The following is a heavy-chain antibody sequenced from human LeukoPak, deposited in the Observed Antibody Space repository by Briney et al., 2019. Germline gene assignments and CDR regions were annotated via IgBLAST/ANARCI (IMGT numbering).Heavy chain of an antibody. J-gene: IGHJ3*02. CDR3: ARQNYYGSGSVDAFDI. V-gene: IGHV5-51*01. CDR2: IYPGDSDT. D-gene: IGHD3-10*01. CDR1: GYSFTSYW. Sequence: GESLKISCKGSGYSFTSYWIGWVRQMPGKGLEWMGIIYPGDSDTRYSPSFQGQVTISADKSISTAYLQWSSLKASDTAMYYCARQNYYGSGSVDAFDIWGQGTMVTVSS.